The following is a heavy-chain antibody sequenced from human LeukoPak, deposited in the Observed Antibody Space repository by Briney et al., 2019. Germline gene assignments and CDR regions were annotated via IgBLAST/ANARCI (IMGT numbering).Heavy chain of an antibody. CDR1: GFTFSSYW. D-gene: IGHD3-3*01. J-gene: IGHJ4*02. CDR2: INSDGSST. Sequence: GGSLRLSCAASGFTFSSYWMHWVRQAPGKGLVWVSRINSDGSSTSYADSVEGRFTISRDNAKNTLFLQMNSLRAEDTAVYYCARIRIFGVVPYDYWGQGTLVTVSS. V-gene: IGHV3-74*01. CDR3: ARIRIFGVVPYDY.